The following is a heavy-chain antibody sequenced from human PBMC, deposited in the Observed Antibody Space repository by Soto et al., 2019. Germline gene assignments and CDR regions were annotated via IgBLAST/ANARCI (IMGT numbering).Heavy chain of an antibody. CDR2: IYSGGST. CDR3: ARGSEMATNWPFDY. CDR1: GFTVSSHY. D-gene: IGHD2-8*01. Sequence: EVQLVESGGGLIQPGGSLRLSCAASGFTVSSHYMSWVRQAPGKGLEWVSVIYSGGSTYYADSVKGRFTISRDNSKNTLYLQMNSLRAEDTAVYYCARGSEMATNWPFDYWGQGTLVTVSS. J-gene: IGHJ4*02. V-gene: IGHV3-53*01.